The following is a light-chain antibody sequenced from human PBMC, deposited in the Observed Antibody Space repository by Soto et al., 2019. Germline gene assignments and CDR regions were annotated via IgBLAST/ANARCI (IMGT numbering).Light chain of an antibody. CDR2: ATS. CDR3: QQSYTLPLT. V-gene: IGKV1-39*01. J-gene: IGKJ4*02. CDR1: QIISSY. Sequence: DIQLTQSPSSLSASVGDRVTITCRPSQIISSYLNWYQHKPGVAPKLLIYATSSLQSGVSSRFSGSGSGTEFTLTISSLQPEDFATYSCQQSYTLPLTFGGGTKVETK.